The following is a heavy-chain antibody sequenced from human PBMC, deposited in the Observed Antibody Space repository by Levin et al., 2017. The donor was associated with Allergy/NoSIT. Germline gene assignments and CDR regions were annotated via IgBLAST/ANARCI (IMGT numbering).Heavy chain of an antibody. J-gene: IGHJ2*01. V-gene: IGHV1-2*06. CDR1: GYTFSIYY. CDR2: IDPNTGAT. CDR3: ARDRTHYWSDSASWYFDL. D-gene: IGHD3-3*01. Sequence: ASVKVSCKASGYTFSIYYIHWVRQAPGQGLEWIGRIDPNTGATKFAQILQGRVTVTRDTSTGTAYMELHSLRSDDTAIYYCARDRTHYWSDSASWYFDLWGRGTLVTVSS.